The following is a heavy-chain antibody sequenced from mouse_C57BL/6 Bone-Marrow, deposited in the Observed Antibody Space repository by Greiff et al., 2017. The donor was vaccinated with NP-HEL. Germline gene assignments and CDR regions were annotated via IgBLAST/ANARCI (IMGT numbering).Heavy chain of an antibody. D-gene: IGHD1-1*01. CDR2: ISYSGST. Sequence: EVQRVESGPGLAKPSQTLSLTCSVTGYSITSDYWNWIRKFPGNKLEYMGYISYSGSTYYNPSLKSRISITRDTSKNQYYLQLNSVTTEDTATYYCARASYYGSSVYYAMDYWGQGTSVTVSS. CDR1: GYSITSDY. CDR3: ARASYYGSSVYYAMDY. V-gene: IGHV3-8*01. J-gene: IGHJ4*01.